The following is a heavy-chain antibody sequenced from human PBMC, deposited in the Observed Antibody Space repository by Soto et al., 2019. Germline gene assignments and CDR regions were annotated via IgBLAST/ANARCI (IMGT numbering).Heavy chain of an antibody. CDR3: RGSHYSSGIQV. CDR2: SGNKAYSFTT. Sequence: EVQVVESGGGLVQPGGSLRLSCAASGLAFSDHYMDWVRQAPGKGLEWVGRSGNKAYSFTTEYAASVNGRFSVSRDDSKNSLFLQMNSLKTEDTALYYCRGSHYSSGIQVWGQGTTVTVSS. D-gene: IGHD3-10*01. J-gene: IGHJ6*02. V-gene: IGHV3-72*01. CDR1: GLAFSDHY.